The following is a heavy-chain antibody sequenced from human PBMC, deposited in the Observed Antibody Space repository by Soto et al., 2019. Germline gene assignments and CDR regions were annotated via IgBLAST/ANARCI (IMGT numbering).Heavy chain of an antibody. V-gene: IGHV3-74*01. Sequence: EVQLVESGGGLVQPGGSLRLSCAASGFTFSKYWIHWVGQAPGTGLVWVSRIKGVESTTNYADSVKGRFTISRDNANDVVFLHMNTMTADDTAVYYCARGGYGLWLNDYWGQGTLVTVSS. CDR2: IKGVESTT. CDR1: GFTFSKYW. J-gene: IGHJ4*02. CDR3: ARGGYGLWLNDY. D-gene: IGHD5-18*01.